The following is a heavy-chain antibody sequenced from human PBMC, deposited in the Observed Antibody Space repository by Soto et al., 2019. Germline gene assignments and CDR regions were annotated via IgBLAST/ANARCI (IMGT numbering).Heavy chain of an antibody. V-gene: IGHV4-30-4*01. CDR2: IYYTGST. J-gene: IGHJ3*02. D-gene: IGHD1-26*01. CDR1: GGSMSSGDYY. CDR3: ARDKWELHLDI. Sequence: QVHLQESGPGLVKPSQALSLTCTVSGGSMSSGDYYWSWIRQPPGKGLEWVGSIYYTGSTYYNPSLKSRVTISLDTSKNQFSLRLRSVTAADTAVYYCARDKWELHLDICGHGTMVTVSS.